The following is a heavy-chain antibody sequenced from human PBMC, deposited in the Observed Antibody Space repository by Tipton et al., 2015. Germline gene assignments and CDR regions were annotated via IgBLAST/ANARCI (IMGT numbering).Heavy chain of an antibody. CDR2: IDHSGTT. D-gene: IGHD5-18*01. V-gene: IGHV4-59*13. CDR3: AREYNYGPLHYFDY. CDR1: GASLSDNY. J-gene: IGHJ4*02. Sequence: TLSLTCTVSGASLSDNYWTWIRQPPGRGLEWIRYIDHSGTTNYNASLKTRVSISVDTSKDQFSLELTSVTAADTAVYYCAREYNYGPLHYFDYWGQGMLVTVSS.